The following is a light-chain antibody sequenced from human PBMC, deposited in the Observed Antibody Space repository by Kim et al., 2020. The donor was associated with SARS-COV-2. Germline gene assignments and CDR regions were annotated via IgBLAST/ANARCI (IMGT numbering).Light chain of an antibody. CDR2: SNT. J-gene: IGLJ2*01. V-gene: IGLV1-44*01. CDR3: AAWDDSLRGVV. Sequence: QSVLTQPPSASGTPGQRVTISCSGGTSNIGSNTVNWYQQFPGTAPKLLIYSNTQRPSGVPDRISGSKSGTSASLAISGLQSEDEADYYCAAWDDSLRGVVFGGGTQLTVL. CDR1: TSNIGSNT.